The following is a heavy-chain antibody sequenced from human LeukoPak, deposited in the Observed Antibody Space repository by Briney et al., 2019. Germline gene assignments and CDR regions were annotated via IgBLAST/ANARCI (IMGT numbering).Heavy chain of an antibody. CDR1: GVTFSSNW. V-gene: IGHV3-7*01. D-gene: IGHD2-15*01. CDR2: IKPDGSVG. Sequence: PGGSLRLSSAAAGVTFSSNWMTWVRQAPGKGLEWVANIKPDGSVGYYVDSVRGRFIIPRDNAGNSLYLQMNSLRVEDTAVYYCTLNLVAAAVDHWGQGTLVIVSS. CDR3: TLNLVAAAVDH. J-gene: IGHJ4*02.